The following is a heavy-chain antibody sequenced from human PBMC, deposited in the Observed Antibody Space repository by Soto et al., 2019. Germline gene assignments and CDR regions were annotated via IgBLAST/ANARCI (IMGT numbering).Heavy chain of an antibody. CDR1: GFTFSSYS. J-gene: IGHJ4*02. CDR3: AGGWYDYVWGSYRFAGGPNFDY. V-gene: IGHV3-21*01. CDR2: ISSSSSYI. D-gene: IGHD3-16*02. Sequence: GGSLRLSCAASGFTFSSYSMNWVRQAPGKGLEWVSSISSSSSYIYYADSVKGRFTISRDNAKNSLYLQMNSLGAEDTAVYYCAGGWYDYVWGSYRFAGGPNFDYWGQGTLVTVSS.